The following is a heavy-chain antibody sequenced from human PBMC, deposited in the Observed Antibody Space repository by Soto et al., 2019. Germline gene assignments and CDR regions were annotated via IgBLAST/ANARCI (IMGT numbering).Heavy chain of an antibody. Sequence: QAQLVQSGAEVKKPGASVKVSCKASGYTFTSYGINWVRQAPGQGLEWLGWISAYDGNTKYAQSGQGRGSXTXAXSXXPAYMELRSLRSDDTAMYYCARGGYYDSSGSRNYYYYGMNVWGQGTTVSVSS. D-gene: IGHD3-22*01. CDR2: ISAYDGNT. J-gene: IGHJ6*02. CDR1: GYTFTSYG. V-gene: IGHV1-18*04. CDR3: ARGGYYDSSGSRNYYYYGMNV.